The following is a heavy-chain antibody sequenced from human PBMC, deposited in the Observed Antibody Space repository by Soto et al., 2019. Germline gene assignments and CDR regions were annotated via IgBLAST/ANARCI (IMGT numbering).Heavy chain of an antibody. V-gene: IGHV3-33*01. CDR1: GFTFSSYG. CDR3: ARFAYTVTTGGYFDY. D-gene: IGHD4-4*01. CDR2: IWYDGSNK. Sequence: QVQLVESGGGVVQPGRSLRLSCAASGFTFSSYGMHWVRQAPGKGLEWVAGIWYDGSNKYYADSVKGRFTISRDNSKNTLYLQMNSLRAEDTAVYYCARFAYTVTTGGYFDYWGQGTLVTVSS. J-gene: IGHJ4*02.